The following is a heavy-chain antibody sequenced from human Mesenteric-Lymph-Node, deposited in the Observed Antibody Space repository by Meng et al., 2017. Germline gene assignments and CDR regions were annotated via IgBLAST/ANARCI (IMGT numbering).Heavy chain of an antibody. D-gene: IGHD6-13*01. V-gene: IGHV3-30*04. J-gene: IGHJ6*02. CDR1: GFTFSSYA. Sequence: GGSLRLSCAASGFTFSSYAMHWVRQAPGKGLEWVAVISYDGSNKYYADSVKGRFTISRDNSKNTLYLQMNSLRAEDTAVYYCIAAAGRRGDYYYYGMDVWGQGTTVTVSS. CDR2: ISYDGSNK. CDR3: IAAAGRRGDYYYYGMDV.